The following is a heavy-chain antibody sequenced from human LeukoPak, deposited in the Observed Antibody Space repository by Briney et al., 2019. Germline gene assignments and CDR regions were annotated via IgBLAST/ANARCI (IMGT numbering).Heavy chain of an antibody. CDR3: AKDYYDSSGYLFDH. J-gene: IGHJ4*02. V-gene: IGHV3-9*01. CDR2: ISWNSGSI. Sequence: PGRSLRLSCAASGFTFDDYAMHWVRQAPGKGLEWVSGISWNSGSIGYADSVKGRFTISRDNAKNSLYLQMNSLRAEDTALYYCAKDYYDSSGYLFDHWGQGTLVTVSS. CDR1: GFTFDDYA. D-gene: IGHD3-22*01.